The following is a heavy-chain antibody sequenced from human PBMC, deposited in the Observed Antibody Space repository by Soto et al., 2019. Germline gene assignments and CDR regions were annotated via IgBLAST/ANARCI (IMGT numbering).Heavy chain of an antibody. CDR1: GGSISSPNW. CDR2: MYPSGSS. Sequence: QVQLQESGPGLVKPSETLSLTCAVSGGSISSPNWWSWYRQPPGKGLEWIGEMYPSGSSNRNPSLNGRVTISLDTSKNHFSLQLTSLTAADTAMYYCAREGFDHRTDYWGQGIPVTVSS. CDR3: AREGFDHRTDY. V-gene: IGHV4-4*02. J-gene: IGHJ4*02.